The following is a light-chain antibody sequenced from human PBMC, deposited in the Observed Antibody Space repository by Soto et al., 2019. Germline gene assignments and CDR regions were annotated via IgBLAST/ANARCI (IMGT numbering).Light chain of an antibody. CDR3: QQRSNWPSGLT. CDR2: DAS. CDR1: QSVSSY. V-gene: IGKV3-11*01. Sequence: EIVLTQSPATLSLSPGERDTLSCRASQSVSSYLAWYQQKTGQAPRLLIYDASNRATGIPARFSGSGSGTDFTLTISSLEPEDFAVYYCQQRSNWPSGLTFGGGTKVEIK. J-gene: IGKJ4*01.